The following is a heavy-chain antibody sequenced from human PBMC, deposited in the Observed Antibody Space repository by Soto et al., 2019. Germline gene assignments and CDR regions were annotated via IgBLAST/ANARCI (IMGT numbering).Heavy chain of an antibody. CDR1: GFTFSNYG. J-gene: IGHJ5*02. CDR3: SKTLTIYAVDPSDP. Sequence: PGGSLRLSCAASGFTFSNYGMSWVRQAPGKGLEWVSVMSGSGDDAYYADSVKGRFTISRDNSKNMLYLQMNSLRAEDTAVYFCSKTLTIYAVDPSDPWGQGTQVTVSS. V-gene: IGHV3-23*01. D-gene: IGHD3-3*02. CDR2: MSGSGDDA.